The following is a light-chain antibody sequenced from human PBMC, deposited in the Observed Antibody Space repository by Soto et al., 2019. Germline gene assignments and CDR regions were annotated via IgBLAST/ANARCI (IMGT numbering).Light chain of an antibody. V-gene: IGLV2-14*01. CDR3: SSYTSSSTLHVA. CDR2: DVS. J-gene: IGLJ2*01. CDR1: SSDVGGYNY. Sequence: QSALTQPASVSGSPGQSMTISCTGTSSDVGGYNYVSWYQQHPGKAPKLMIYDVSNRPSGVSSRFSGSKSGNTASLTISGLQAEDEADYYCSSYTSSSTLHVAFGGGTKLTVL.